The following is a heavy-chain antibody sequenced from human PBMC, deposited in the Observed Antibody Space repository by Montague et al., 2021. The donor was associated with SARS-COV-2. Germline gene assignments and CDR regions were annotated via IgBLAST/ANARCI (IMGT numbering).Heavy chain of an antibody. CDR1: GGSISSSSYY. CDR2: IYYSGST. Sequence: SETLSLTCTVSGGSISSSSYYWGWIRQPPGKGLEWIGSIYYSGSTYYNPSLKSRVTISVGTSKNQFSLKLSSVTAADTAVYYCARDEFLAAAVSTPLMYYYSSSVSPGGQGTLVTV. D-gene: IGHD3-22*01. J-gene: IGHJ5*02. V-gene: IGHV4-39*02. CDR3: ARDEFLAAAVSTPLMYYYSSSVSP.